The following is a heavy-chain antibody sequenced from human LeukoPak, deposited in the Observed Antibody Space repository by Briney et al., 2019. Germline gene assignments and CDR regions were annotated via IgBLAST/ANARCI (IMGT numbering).Heavy chain of an antibody. CDR1: GGSISGYS. D-gene: IGHD4-11*01. CDR2: IYYSGNT. Sequence: SETLSLTCTVSGGSISGYSWTWIRQPPGRGLEWIGKIYYSGNTNYNPSLKSRVTISLDTSKNQFSLKLSSVTVADMAVYYCARLDPRYSNGPTIDCWGQGTLVTVSS. V-gene: IGHV4-59*08. CDR3: ARLDPRYSNGPTIDC. J-gene: IGHJ4*02.